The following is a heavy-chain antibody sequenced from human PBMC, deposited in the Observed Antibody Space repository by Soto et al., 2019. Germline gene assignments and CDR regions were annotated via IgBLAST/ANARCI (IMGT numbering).Heavy chain of an antibody. CDR1: GGSISSGGYY. Sequence: SETLSLTCTVSGGSISSGGYYWSWIRQHPGKGLEWIGYIYYSGSTYCNPSLKSRVTISVDTSKNQFSLKLSSVTAADTAVYYCARGSITMVRGVPPGWFDPWGQGTLVTVSS. J-gene: IGHJ5*02. V-gene: IGHV4-31*03. CDR2: IYYSGST. CDR3: ARGSITMVRGVPPGWFDP. D-gene: IGHD3-10*01.